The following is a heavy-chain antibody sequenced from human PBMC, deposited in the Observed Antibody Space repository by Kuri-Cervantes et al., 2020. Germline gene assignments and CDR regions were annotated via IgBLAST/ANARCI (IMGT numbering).Heavy chain of an antibody. J-gene: IGHJ3*02. Sequence: ESLKISCTVSGGSISSYYWSWIRQPPGKGLEWIGYIYYSGSTNYNPSLKSRVTISVDTSKNQFSLKLSSVTAADTAVYYCARETSSGWYPDAFDIWGQGTMVTVSS. D-gene: IGHD6-19*01. CDR1: GGSISSYY. CDR3: ARETSSGWYPDAFDI. V-gene: IGHV4-59*12. CDR2: IYYSGST.